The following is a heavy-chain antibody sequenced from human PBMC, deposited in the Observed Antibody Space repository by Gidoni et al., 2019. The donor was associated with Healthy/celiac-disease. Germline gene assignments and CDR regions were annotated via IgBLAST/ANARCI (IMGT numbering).Heavy chain of an antibody. Sequence: QVQLVESGGGVVQPGRSLRLSCAASGFTFSSYGMHWVRQAPGKGLEWVAVISYDGSNKYYADSVKGRFTISRDNSKNTLYLQMNSLRAEDTAVYYCAKDRGYVDSYGMDVWGQGTTVTVSS. CDR1: GFTFSSYG. V-gene: IGHV3-30*18. D-gene: IGHD5-12*01. J-gene: IGHJ6*02. CDR3: AKDRGYVDSYGMDV. CDR2: ISYDGSNK.